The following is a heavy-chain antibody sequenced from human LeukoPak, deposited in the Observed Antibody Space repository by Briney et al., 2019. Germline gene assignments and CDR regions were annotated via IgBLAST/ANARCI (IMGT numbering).Heavy chain of an antibody. CDR1: GFTFSSYE. CDR3: AKVALFYSGCFDY. V-gene: IGHV3-23*01. D-gene: IGHD6-19*01. Sequence: YPGGSLRLSCAAPGFTFSSYEMNWVRQAPGKGLEWVSAISGSGGSTYYADSVKGRFTISRDNSKNTLYLQMNSLRAEDTAVYYCAKVALFYSGCFDYWGQGTLVTVSS. CDR2: ISGSGGST. J-gene: IGHJ4*02.